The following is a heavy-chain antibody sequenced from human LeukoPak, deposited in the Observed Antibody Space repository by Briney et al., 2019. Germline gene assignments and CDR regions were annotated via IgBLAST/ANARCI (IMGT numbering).Heavy chain of an antibody. Sequence: PSETLSLTCTVSGGSISRYYWSWIRQPPGKGLEWIGYIYHSGSTNYNPSLKSRVTISVDTSKNQFSLKLSSVTAADTAVYYCARDRSAWSYGLDVWGQGTTVTVSS. J-gene: IGHJ6*02. CDR3: ARDRSAWSYGLDV. D-gene: IGHD6-25*01. V-gene: IGHV4-59*01. CDR2: IYHSGST. CDR1: GGSISRYY.